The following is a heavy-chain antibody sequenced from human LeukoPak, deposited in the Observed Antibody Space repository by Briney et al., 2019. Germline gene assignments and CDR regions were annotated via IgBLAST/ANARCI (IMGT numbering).Heavy chain of an antibody. CDR2: INPNSGGT. D-gene: IGHD2-2*01. V-gene: IGHV1-2*02. CDR3: ARADALGYCSSTSCPYYYYYMDV. CDR1: GYTFTGYY. Sequence: ASVKVSCKASGYTFTGYYMHWVRQAPGQGLEWMGWINPNSGGTNYARKFQGRVTMTRDTSISTAYMELSRLRSDDTAVYYCARADALGYCSSTSCPYYYYYMDVWGKGTTVTISS. J-gene: IGHJ6*03.